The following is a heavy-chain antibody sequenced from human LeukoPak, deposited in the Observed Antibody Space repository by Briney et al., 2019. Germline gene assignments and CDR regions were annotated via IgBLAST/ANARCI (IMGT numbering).Heavy chain of an antibody. V-gene: IGHV4-34*01. Sequence: SETLTLTCAVYGGSFSGYYWSWIRQPPGKGLEWIGEINHSGSTNYNPSLKSRVTISVDTSKNHFSLKLTSVAAADTAVYYCARGPSERYYESTGYYYFDDRVQPTLDTVSS. D-gene: IGHD3-22*01. CDR1: GGSFSGYY. CDR3: ARGPSERYYESTGYYYFDD. J-gene: IGHJ4*02. CDR2: INHSGST.